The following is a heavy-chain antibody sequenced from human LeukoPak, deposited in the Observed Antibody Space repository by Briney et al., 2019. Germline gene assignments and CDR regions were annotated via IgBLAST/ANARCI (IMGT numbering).Heavy chain of an antibody. CDR3: ARDSQGWTHDY. Sequence: PGGSLRLSCAASGFTFSRYWMHWVRQVPGKGLVWVSRINGDGSSTNYADSVKGRVTISRDNAKNTLFLQMNSLRAEDAAVYYCARDSQGWTHDYWGPGTLVTVSP. J-gene: IGHJ4*02. D-gene: IGHD2-15*01. CDR2: INGDGSST. V-gene: IGHV3-74*01. CDR1: GFTFSRYW.